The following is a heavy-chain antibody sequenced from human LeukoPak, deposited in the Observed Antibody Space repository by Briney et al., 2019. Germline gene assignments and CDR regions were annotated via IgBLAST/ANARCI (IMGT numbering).Heavy chain of an antibody. V-gene: IGHV4-39*07. J-gene: IGHJ4*02. Sequence: SETLSLTCSVSGGSITSTTSYWGWIRQPPGKGLEYIGTIYYSGSTYYNPSLKSRVTMSVDTSKNQFSLTLSSVTAADTAVYYCASRSQYGGTDYWGQGTLVTVSS. CDR2: IYYSGST. CDR1: GGSITSTTSY. D-gene: IGHD4-23*01. CDR3: ASRSQYGGTDY.